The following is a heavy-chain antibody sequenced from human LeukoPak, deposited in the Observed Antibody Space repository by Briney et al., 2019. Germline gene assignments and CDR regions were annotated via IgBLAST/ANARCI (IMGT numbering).Heavy chain of an antibody. J-gene: IGHJ5*02. CDR3: ARPTPGA. D-gene: IGHD3-10*01. CDR1: GGSISSSSYY. Sequence: PSETLSLTCTVSGGSISSSSYYWGWIRQPPGKGLEWIGSIYYSGSTYYNPSLKSRVTISVDTSKNQFSLKLSSVTAADTAVYYCARPTPGAWGQGTLVTVSS. V-gene: IGHV4-39*01. CDR2: IYYSGST.